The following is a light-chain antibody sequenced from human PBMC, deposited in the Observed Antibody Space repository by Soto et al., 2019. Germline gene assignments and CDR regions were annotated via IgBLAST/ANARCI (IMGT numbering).Light chain of an antibody. CDR3: HHYDNSPPFP. J-gene: IGKJ3*01. CDR1: QTINNRY. CDR2: GAS. V-gene: IGKV3-20*01. Sequence: EVVLTQSPGTLSLSPGEIAILSCRASQTINNRYLAWYQQMPGRAPRLLIHGASSRAAGIPDRFSGSGSGTDFTLTINRLEPEDFAVYYCHHYDNSPPFPFGPGTTVDF.